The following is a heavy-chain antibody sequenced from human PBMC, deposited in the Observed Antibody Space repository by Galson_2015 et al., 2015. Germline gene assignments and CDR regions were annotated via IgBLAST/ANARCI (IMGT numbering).Heavy chain of an antibody. CDR3: ARHRDTQSRVDY. CDR1: GSSISSRSYY. V-gene: IGHV4-39*01. Sequence: ETLSLTCTVSGSSISSRSYYWGWIRQPPGKGLEWIGSIYYSGSTYYNPSLKSRVTISVDTSKNQFSLKLSSVTAADTAVYYCARHRDTQSRVDYWGQGTLVTVSS. D-gene: IGHD5-18*01. J-gene: IGHJ4*02. CDR2: IYYSGST.